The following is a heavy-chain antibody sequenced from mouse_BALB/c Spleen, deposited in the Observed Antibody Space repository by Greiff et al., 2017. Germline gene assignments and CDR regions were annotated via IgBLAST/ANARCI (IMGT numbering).Heavy chain of an antibody. D-gene: IGHD3-3*01. Sequence: QVHVTQSGAALVRPGSSVKISCKASGYAFTSYWMNWVKQRPGPGLEWIGQIYPGDGDTNYNGKFKGKATLTADKSSSTAYMQLSSLTSEDSAVYLCARRGRDSLFAYGGQGTLVTVSA. CDR2: IYPGDGDT. V-gene: IGHV1-80*01. CDR1: GYAFTSYW. CDR3: ARRGRDSLFAY. J-gene: IGHJ3*01.